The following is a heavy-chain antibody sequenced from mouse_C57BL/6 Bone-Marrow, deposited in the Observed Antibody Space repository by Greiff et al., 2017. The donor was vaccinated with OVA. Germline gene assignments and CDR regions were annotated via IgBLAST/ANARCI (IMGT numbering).Heavy chain of an antibody. J-gene: IGHJ3*01. CDR1: GYSITSGYY. CDR3: AREAYYDYDGWFAY. Sequence: EVQLQQSGPGLVKPSQSLSLTCSVTGYSITSGYYWNWIRQFPGNKLEWMGYISYDGSNNYNPSLKNRISITRDTSKNQFFLKLNSVTTEDTATYDCAREAYYDYDGWFAYWGQGTLVTVSA. D-gene: IGHD2-4*01. CDR2: ISYDGSN. V-gene: IGHV3-6*01.